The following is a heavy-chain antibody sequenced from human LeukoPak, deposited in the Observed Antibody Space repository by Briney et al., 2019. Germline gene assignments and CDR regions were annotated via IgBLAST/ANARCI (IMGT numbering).Heavy chain of an antibody. J-gene: IGHJ3*02. CDR2: VNLQGGT. V-gene: IGHV4-4*02. CDR3: ARGFERFLEWHDAFDI. CDR1: GGSITQTNY. Sequence: SGTLSLTCDVSGGSITQTNYWTWVRQPPGKGLEWIGEVNLQGGTNYNPSLLRRVAISVDTSANHVSLQMTSVTAADTAVYYCARGFERFLEWHDAFDIWGQGTMVTVSS. D-gene: IGHD3-3*01.